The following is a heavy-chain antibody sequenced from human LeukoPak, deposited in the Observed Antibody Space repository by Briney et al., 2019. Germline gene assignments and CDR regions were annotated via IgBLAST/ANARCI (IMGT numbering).Heavy chain of an antibody. Sequence: VASVKVSREASGGTFSSYAISWVRQAPGQGLEWMGRIIPIFGTANYAQKFQGRVTITTDESTSTAYMELSSLRSEDTAVYYCARTKNSYTDINTAWFDPWGQGTLVTVSS. CDR3: ARTKNSYTDINTAWFDP. D-gene: IGHD2-15*01. J-gene: IGHJ5*02. V-gene: IGHV1-69*05. CDR1: GGTFSSYA. CDR2: IIPIFGTA.